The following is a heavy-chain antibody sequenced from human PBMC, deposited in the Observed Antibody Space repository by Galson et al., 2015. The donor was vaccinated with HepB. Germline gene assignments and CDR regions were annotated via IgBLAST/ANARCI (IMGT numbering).Heavy chain of an antibody. CDR3: AAENWNYEGGAFDI. CDR1: GFTFSSYA. Sequence: SLRLSCAASGFTFSSYAMHWVRQAPGKGLEWVAVISYDGSNKYYADSVKGRFTISRDNSKNTLYLQMNSLRAEDTAVYYCAAENWNYEGGAFDIWGQGTMVTVSS. V-gene: IGHV3-30-3*01. D-gene: IGHD1-7*01. CDR2: ISYDGSNK. J-gene: IGHJ3*02.